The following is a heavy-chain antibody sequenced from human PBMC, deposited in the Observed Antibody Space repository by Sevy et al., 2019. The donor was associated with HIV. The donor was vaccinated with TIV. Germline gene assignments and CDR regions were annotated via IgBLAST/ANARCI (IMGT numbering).Heavy chain of an antibody. CDR2: INSDGSST. CDR3: ARSGSGSGSYYNPKNYYYYYMDV. Sequence: GGSLRLSCAASEFTFSSYWMHWVRQAPGKGLVWVSRINSDGSSTSYADSVKGRFTISRDNAKNTLYLQMNSLRAEDTAVYYCARSGSGSGSYYNPKNYYYYYMDVWGKGTTVTVSS. J-gene: IGHJ6*03. V-gene: IGHV3-74*01. D-gene: IGHD3-10*01. CDR1: EFTFSSYW.